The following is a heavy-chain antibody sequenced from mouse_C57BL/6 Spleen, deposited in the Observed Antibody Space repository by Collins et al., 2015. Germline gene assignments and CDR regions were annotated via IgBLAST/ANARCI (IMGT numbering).Heavy chain of an antibody. CDR3: ASGAYYYGSSYGYFDV. Sequence: EWIGEILPGSGSTNYNEKFKGKATFTADTSSNTAYMQLSSLTSEDSAVYYCASGAYYYGSSYGYFDVWGAGTTVTVSS. J-gene: IGHJ1*01. D-gene: IGHD1-1*01. CDR2: ILPGSGST. V-gene: IGHV1-9*01.